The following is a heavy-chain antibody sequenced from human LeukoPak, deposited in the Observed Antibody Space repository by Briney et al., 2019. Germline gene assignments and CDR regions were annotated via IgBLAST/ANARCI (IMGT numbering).Heavy chain of an antibody. CDR3: AGSLWFGEFRADYGMDV. CDR2: IYYSGST. V-gene: IGHV4-59*01. CDR1: GGSFSGYY. J-gene: IGHJ6*02. D-gene: IGHD3-10*01. Sequence: SETLSLTCAVYGGSFSGYYWSWIRQPPGKGLEWIRYIYYSGSTNYNPSLKSRVTISVDTSKNQFSLKLSSVTAADTAVYYCAGSLWFGEFRADYGMDVWGQGTTVTVSS.